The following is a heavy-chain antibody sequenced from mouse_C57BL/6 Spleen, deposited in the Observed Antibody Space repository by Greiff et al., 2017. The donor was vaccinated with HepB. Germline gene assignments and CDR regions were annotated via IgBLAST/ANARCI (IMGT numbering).Heavy chain of an antibody. CDR3: ARLTYYSNGDYYAMDY. CDR1: GYTFTDYY. Sequence: QVQLQQSGAELVRPGASVKLSCKASGYTFTDYYINWVKQRPGQGLEWIARIYPGSGNTYYNEKFKGKATLTAEKSSSTAYMQLSSLTSEDSAVYFCARLTYYSNGDYYAMDYWGQGTSVTVSS. V-gene: IGHV1-76*01. D-gene: IGHD2-5*01. J-gene: IGHJ4*01. CDR2: IYPGSGNT.